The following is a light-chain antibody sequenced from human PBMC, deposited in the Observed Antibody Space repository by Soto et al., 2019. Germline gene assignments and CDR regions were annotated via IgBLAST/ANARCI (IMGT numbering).Light chain of an antibody. CDR3: SSYAPGV. V-gene: IGLV2-8*01. CDR1: SSDVGGYNY. J-gene: IGLJ1*01. CDR2: EVS. Sequence: QSVLTQPPSASGSPGQSVTISCTGTSSDVGGYNYVSWYQQHPGKAPKLMIYEVSKRPSGVPDRFSGSKSGNTASLTVSGLQAEDEADYYCSSYAPGVFGTGTKLTVL.